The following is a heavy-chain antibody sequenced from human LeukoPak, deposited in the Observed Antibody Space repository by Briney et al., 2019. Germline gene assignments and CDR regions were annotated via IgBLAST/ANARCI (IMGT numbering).Heavy chain of an antibody. CDR3: AISKNAATPGDY. J-gene: IGHJ4*02. CDR2: IDPSDSYT. Sequence: GESLKISCKGSGYSFTTYWITWVRQMPGKGLEWMGRIDPSDSYTNYSPSFQGHVTLSADKSISTAYLQWSSLRASDTAMYYCAISKNAATPGDYWGQGTLVTVS. V-gene: IGHV5-10-1*01. CDR1: GYSFTTYW. D-gene: IGHD1-26*01.